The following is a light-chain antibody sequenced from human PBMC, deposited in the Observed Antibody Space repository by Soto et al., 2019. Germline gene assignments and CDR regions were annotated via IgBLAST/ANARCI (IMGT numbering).Light chain of an antibody. J-gene: IGKJ1*01. V-gene: IGKV1-5*03. CDR1: QSISSW. CDR2: KAS. Sequence: DIQMTQSPSTLSASVGDRVTITCRASQSISSWLAWYQQKPGKAPKLLIYKASSLGSGVPSRFSGSESGTEFTLTISRLQPDDFAPYYCQKYNSLRTFGQGTKVEIK. CDR3: QKYNSLRT.